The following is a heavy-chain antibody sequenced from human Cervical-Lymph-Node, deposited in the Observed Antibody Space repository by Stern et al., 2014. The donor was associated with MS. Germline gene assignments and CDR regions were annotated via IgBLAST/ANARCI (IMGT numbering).Heavy chain of an antibody. CDR2: IYYSGSS. CDR3: ARDRGGTPPYWYFDL. Sequence: QVQLQESGPGLVKPSETLSLTCTGSGGSISSYYWSWIRQPPGKGLEWIGYIYYSGSSNYNPSLKSRVTISVDASKNQFSLKLSSVPAADTAVYFCARDRGGTPPYWYFDLLGRGTLVTVSS. J-gene: IGHJ2*01. D-gene: IGHD3-10*01. V-gene: IGHV4-59*01. CDR1: GGSISSYY.